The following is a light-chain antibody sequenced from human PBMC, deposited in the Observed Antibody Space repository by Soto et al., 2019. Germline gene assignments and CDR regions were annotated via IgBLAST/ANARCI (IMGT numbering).Light chain of an antibody. CDR1: QDINNC. V-gene: IGKV1-33*01. J-gene: IGKJ5*01. Sequence: DIQMTQSPAAVSASVGDRFSITCQASQDINNCLSWYQHKPGSAPKLLIYDATNLETGVPSRFSGSGSGTDFTFNISSLQAEDFATYYCQQAASFPITFGQGTRLEIK. CDR3: QQAASFPIT. CDR2: DAT.